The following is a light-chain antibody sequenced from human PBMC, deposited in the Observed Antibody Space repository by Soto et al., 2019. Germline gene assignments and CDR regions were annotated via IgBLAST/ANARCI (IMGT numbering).Light chain of an antibody. CDR1: SGSIADNY. CDR2: EDT. CDR3: QPSDGGDVV. J-gene: IGLJ2*01. Sequence: NFMLTQPHSVSESPGKTVTISCTGTSGSIADNYVQWYQQRPGSAPTTVIYEDTQRPSGVPDRFSGSIDYSSNSASLTISGLETADEADYYCQPSDGGDVVFGGGTKLTVL. V-gene: IGLV6-57*02.